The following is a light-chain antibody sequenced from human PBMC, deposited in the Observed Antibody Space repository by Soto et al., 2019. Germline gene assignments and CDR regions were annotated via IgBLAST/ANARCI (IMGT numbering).Light chain of an antibody. CDR3: CSLTASHTYV. Sequence: QSVLTQPASVSGSPGQSITISCTGTSSDVGGDNFVSWYQQHPGKAPKLMIYHVTYRPSGVSNRYSGSKSGNSASLTISGLQADDEADYYCCSLTASHTYVFGSGTKVTVL. J-gene: IGLJ1*01. V-gene: IGLV2-14*03. CDR2: HVT. CDR1: SSDVGGDNF.